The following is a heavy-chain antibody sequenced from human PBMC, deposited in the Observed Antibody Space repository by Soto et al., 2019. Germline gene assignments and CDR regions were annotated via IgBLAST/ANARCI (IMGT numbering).Heavy chain of an antibody. J-gene: IGHJ6*03. Sequence: ASVKVSCKASGYTFTSYDINWVRQATGQGLEWMEWMNPNSGNTGYAQKFQGGVTMTRNTSISTAYMELSSLRSEDTAVYYCAREKLGYCSGGSCYSDYYYYYMDVWGKGTTVTVSS. CDR2: MNPNSGNT. CDR1: GYTFTSYD. D-gene: IGHD2-15*01. V-gene: IGHV1-8*01. CDR3: AREKLGYCSGGSCYSDYYYYYMDV.